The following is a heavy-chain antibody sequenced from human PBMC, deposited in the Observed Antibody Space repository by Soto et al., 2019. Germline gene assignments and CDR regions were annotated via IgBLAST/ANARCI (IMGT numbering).Heavy chain of an antibody. CDR3: AREGIYCSGGSCYSEDWFDP. CDR2: IIPIFGTA. CDR1: GGTFSSYA. J-gene: IGHJ5*02. Sequence: QVQLVQSGAEVKKPGSSVKVSCKASGGTFSSYAISWGRQAPGQGLEWMVGIIPIFGTANYAQKFQGRVTITADESTSTAYMELSSLRSEDTAVYYCAREGIYCSGGSCYSEDWFDPWGQGTLVTVSS. D-gene: IGHD2-15*01. V-gene: IGHV1-69*01.